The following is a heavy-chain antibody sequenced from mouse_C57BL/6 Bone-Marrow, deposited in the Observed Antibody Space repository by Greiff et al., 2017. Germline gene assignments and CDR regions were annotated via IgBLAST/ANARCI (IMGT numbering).Heavy chain of an antibody. V-gene: IGHV5-6*02. CDR3: ARRGYSYAMDY. Sequence: EVTLVESGGDLVKPGGSLKLSCAASGFTFSSYGMSWVRQTPDKRLEWVATISSGGSYTYYPDSVKGRFTISRDNAKNTLYLQMSSLKSEDTAMYYCARRGYSYAMDYWGQGTSVTVSS. CDR1: GFTFSSYG. D-gene: IGHD2-3*01. CDR2: ISSGGSYT. J-gene: IGHJ4*01.